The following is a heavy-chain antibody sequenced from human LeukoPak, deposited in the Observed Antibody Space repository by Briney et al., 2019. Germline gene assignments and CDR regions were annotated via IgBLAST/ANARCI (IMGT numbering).Heavy chain of an antibody. V-gene: IGHV3-7*01. J-gene: IGHJ6*02. Sequence: GGSLRLSCAASGFTFSYYYMSWIRQAPGKGLEWVANMNQDGSAKGYVDSVKGRFTISRDNARNSLYLQMSSLRPEDTAVYYCATYTHWVAGDVWGQGTTVTVSS. CDR3: ATYTHWVAGDV. CDR2: MNQDGSAK. D-gene: IGHD3-16*01. CDR1: GFTFSYYY.